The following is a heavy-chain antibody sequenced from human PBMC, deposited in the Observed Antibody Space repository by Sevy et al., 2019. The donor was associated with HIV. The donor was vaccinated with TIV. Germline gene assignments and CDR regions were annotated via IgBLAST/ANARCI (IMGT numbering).Heavy chain of an antibody. CDR3: AKDRSIVVVIATLPGVDGMDV. CDR1: GFTFSSYA. D-gene: IGHD2-21*01. V-gene: IGHV3-23*01. Sequence: GGSLRLSCAASGFTFSSYAMSWVRQAPGKGLEWVSAISGSGGSTYYADSVKGRFTISRDNSKNTLYLQMNSLRAEDTAVYYWAKDRSIVVVIATLPGVDGMDVWGQGTTVTVSS. J-gene: IGHJ6*02. CDR2: ISGSGGST.